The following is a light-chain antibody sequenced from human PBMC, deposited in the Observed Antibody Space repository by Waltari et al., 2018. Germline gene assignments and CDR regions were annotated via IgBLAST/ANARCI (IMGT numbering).Light chain of an antibody. V-gene: IGKV3-20*01. Sequence: EIVLMQSPGTLSLSPGDRVTLTGRASQSVSTRWLAWYQQKPGQAPRLLIYSVSSRAPGIPSRFSGSGSGTDFTLTISRLXPXDFAVYYCQQYGSLPRTFGQGTKVEI. CDR1: QSVSTRW. CDR2: SVS. CDR3: QQYGSLPRT. J-gene: IGKJ1*01.